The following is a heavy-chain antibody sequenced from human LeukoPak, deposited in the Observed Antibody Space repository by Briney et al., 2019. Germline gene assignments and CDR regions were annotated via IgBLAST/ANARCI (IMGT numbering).Heavy chain of an antibody. V-gene: IGHV3-33*08. Sequence: GGSLRLSCAASGFTFSSYSMNWVRQAPGKGLEWVTVIWHDGSHKDYADSVKGRFTISRDNSKNTLYLQMNDLRAEDTAVYYCARGWGSNVYASAFDVWGQGTMVTVSS. CDR1: GFTFSSYS. D-gene: IGHD3-16*01. CDR2: IWHDGSHK. J-gene: IGHJ3*01. CDR3: ARGWGSNVYASAFDV.